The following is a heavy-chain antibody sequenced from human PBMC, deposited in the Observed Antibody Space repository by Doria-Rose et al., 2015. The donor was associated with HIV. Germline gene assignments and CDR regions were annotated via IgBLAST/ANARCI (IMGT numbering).Heavy chain of an antibody. CDR3: ARAAPEWDL. D-gene: IGHD3-3*01. Sequence: QVQLQQWGAGLLXXXETLSLTCAVYGGSFSGYYWSWIRQPPGKGLEWIGEINHSGSTNYNPSLKSRVTISVDTSKDQFSLKLSSVTAADTAVYYCARAAPEWDLWGQGTLVTVSS. CDR1: GGSFSGYY. CDR2: INHSGST. V-gene: IGHV4-34*01. J-gene: IGHJ5*02.